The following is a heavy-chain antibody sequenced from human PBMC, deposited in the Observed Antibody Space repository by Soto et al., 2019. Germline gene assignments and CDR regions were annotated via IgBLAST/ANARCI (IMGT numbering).Heavy chain of an antibody. J-gene: IGHJ4*02. CDR2: ISYDGSNK. V-gene: IGHV3-30*03. CDR3: ARGEWELLRADY. Sequence: QVQLVESGGGVVQPGRSLRLSCAASGFTFSSYGMHWVRQAPGKGLEWVAVISYDGSNKYYADSVKGRFTISRDNPKNTLYLQMNSLRAEDTAVYYCARGEWELLRADYWGQGTLVTVSS. CDR1: GFTFSSYG. D-gene: IGHD1-26*01.